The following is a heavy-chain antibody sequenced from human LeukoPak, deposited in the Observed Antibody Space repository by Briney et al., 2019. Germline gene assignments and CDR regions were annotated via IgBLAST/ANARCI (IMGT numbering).Heavy chain of an antibody. CDR2: ISGSGVST. CDR1: GFTFSSYA. V-gene: IGHV3-23*01. CDR3: ARSYDYVWGSYRYNTPDY. D-gene: IGHD3-16*02. J-gene: IGHJ4*02. Sequence: PGGSLRLSCAASGFTFSSYAITWVRQAPGKGLEWVSTISGSGVSTYYADSVKGRFTISRDNSKNTPYLQVNSLRAEGTAVYTCARSYDYVWGSYRYNTPDYWGQGTLVTVSS.